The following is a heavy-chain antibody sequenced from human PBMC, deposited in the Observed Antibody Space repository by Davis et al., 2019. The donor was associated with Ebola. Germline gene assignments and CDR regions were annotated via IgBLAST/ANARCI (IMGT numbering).Heavy chain of an antibody. CDR1: GDSVSSGG. Sequence: PSETLSLTCAISGDSVSSGGWNWIRQSPSRGLEWLGRTYYDSRWYNDYAVSVKSRITINPDTSKNQISLQLNSVTPEDTAVYYCARGWLRSGFDYWGQGTLATVSS. J-gene: IGHJ4*02. V-gene: IGHV6-1*01. CDR3: ARGWLRSGFDY. CDR2: TYYDSRWYN. D-gene: IGHD5-12*01.